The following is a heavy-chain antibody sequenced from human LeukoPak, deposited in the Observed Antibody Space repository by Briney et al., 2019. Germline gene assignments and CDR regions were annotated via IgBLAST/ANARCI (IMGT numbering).Heavy chain of an antibody. J-gene: IGHJ4*02. Sequence: GGSLRLSCAASGFTFSSYSMQWVRQAPGKGLEWVSSISSSSTYIYYADSVEGRFTLSRDSAKNSLYLQMNSLRAEDTAVYYCARDTYGDYVVDYWGQGTLVIVSS. CDR2: ISSSSTYI. CDR3: ARDTYGDYVVDY. V-gene: IGHV3-21*01. D-gene: IGHD4-17*01. CDR1: GFTFSSYS.